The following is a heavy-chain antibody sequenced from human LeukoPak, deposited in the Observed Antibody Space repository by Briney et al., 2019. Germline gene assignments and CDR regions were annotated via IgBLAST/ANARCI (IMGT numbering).Heavy chain of an antibody. V-gene: IGHV4-39*01. J-gene: IGHJ4*02. Sequence: SETLSLTCTVSGGSISSSSYYWGWVRQPPGKGLEWIGSIYYSGSTHYNPSLKSRATISVDTSKNQFSLKLSSVTAAHTAVYYCARRGRITVTTAFDYWGQGTLVIVSS. CDR3: ARRGRITVTTAFDY. CDR2: IYYSGST. CDR1: GGSISSSSYY. D-gene: IGHD4-17*01.